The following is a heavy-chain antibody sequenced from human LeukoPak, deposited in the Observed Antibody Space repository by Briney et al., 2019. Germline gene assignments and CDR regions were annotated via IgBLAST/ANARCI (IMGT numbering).Heavy chain of an antibody. D-gene: IGHD3-9*01. V-gene: IGHV4-59*01. CDR3: ARGPWGGRYFDWLLLPYYYYGMDV. Sequence: SETLSLTCTVSGGSISSYHWSWIRQPPGKGLEWIGYIYYSGSTNYNPSLKSRVTISVDTSKNQFSLKLSSVTAADTAVYYCARGPWGGRYFDWLLLPYYYYGMDVWGQGTTVTVSS. CDR1: GGSISSYH. J-gene: IGHJ6*02. CDR2: IYYSGST.